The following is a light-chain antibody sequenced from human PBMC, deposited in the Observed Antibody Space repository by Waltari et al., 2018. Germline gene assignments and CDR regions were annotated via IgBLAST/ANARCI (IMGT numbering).Light chain of an antibody. CDR2: DVS. CDR1: RNHVGGFNH. Sequence: QSALTQPASVSASPGQSITIPCTGTRNHVGGFNHVSWYQHHPGKAPQLMTHDVSNPPSGGSNRFAGSKSGNTPSLTISELQAEDEADYYCSSYTSSRTLIFGGGTKLTVL. J-gene: IGLJ2*01. CDR3: SSYTSSRTLI. V-gene: IGLV2-14*03.